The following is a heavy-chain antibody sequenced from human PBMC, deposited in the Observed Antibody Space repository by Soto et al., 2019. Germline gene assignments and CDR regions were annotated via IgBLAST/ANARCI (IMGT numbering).Heavy chain of an antibody. CDR2: IIPIFGTA. V-gene: IGHV1-69*12. J-gene: IGHJ6*02. CDR3: AKNSSIGPPRYYYYGMDV. CDR1: GGTFSSYA. D-gene: IGHD6-6*01. Sequence: QVQLVQSGAEVKKPGSSVKVSCKASGGTFSSYAISWVRQSPGQGLEWMGGIIPIFGTANYAQKCQGRVTITADESTSTAYMELSSMMSEETAVYYCAKNSSIGPPRYYYYGMDVWGQGTTVTVSS.